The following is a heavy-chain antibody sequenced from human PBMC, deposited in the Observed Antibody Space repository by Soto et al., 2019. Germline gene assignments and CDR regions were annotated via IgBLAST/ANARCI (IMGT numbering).Heavy chain of an antibody. CDR3: ARRV. CDR2: ISAGGDST. J-gene: IGHJ4*02. Sequence: EVQLLESGGGWVQPGGSLRLSCATSGFTFSSYPMNWVRQAPGKGLEWVSGISAGGDSTYYADSEKGRFTIFRDNSKNSVYLQMNSLRAEDTAVYYCARRVWGQGTLVTVSS. V-gene: IGHV3-23*01. CDR1: GFTFSSYP.